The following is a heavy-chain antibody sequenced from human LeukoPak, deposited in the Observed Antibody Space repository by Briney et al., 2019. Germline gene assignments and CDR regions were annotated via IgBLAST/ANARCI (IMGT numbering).Heavy chain of an antibody. CDR2: IYYSGST. D-gene: IGHD2/OR15-2a*01. Sequence: PSETLSLTCTVSGGSISSYYWSWIRQPPGKRLEWIGCIYYSGSTYYNPSLKSRVTISVDMSKSQFSLRLTSVTAADTAVYYCARKNDFDIWGQGTLVTVSS. V-gene: IGHV4-59*01. J-gene: IGHJ3*02. CDR1: GGSISSYY. CDR3: ARKNDFDI.